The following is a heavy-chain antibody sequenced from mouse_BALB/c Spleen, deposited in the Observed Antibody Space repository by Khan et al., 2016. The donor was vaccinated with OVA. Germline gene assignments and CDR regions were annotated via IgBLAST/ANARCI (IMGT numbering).Heavy chain of an antibody. J-gene: IGHJ2*01. CDR3: ARLEDI. Sequence: VELVESGPGLVAPSQSLSITCTVSGFSLTSYGVHWVRQPPGKGLEWLGVIWAGGSTNYNSALMSRLSISKDNSKSQVFLKMNSLQTNDTVMYYCARLEDIWGQGTTLTVSS. V-gene: IGHV2-9*02. CDR2: IWAGGST. D-gene: IGHD1-3*01. CDR1: GFSLTSYG.